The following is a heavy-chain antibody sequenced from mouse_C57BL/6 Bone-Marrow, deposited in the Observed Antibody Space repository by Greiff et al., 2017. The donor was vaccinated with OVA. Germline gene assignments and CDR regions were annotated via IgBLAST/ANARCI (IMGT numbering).Heavy chain of an antibody. V-gene: IGHV3-1*01. CDR3: ARAEVHGSSWYFDV. J-gene: IGHJ1*03. CDR1: GYSITSGYD. Sequence: VQLQQSGPGMVKPSQSLSLTCSVTGYSITSGYDWHWIRHFPGNKLEWMGYISYSGSTNYNPSLKSRISITHDTSKNHFFLKLNSVTTEDTATYYCARAEVHGSSWYFDVWGTGTTVTVSS. CDR2: ISYSGST. D-gene: IGHD1-1*01.